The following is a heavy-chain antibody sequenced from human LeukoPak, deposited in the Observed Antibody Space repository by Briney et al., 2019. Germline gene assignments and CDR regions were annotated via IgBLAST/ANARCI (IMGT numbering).Heavy chain of an antibody. D-gene: IGHD2-15*01. V-gene: IGHV4-39*07. CDR2: ISYSGTT. J-gene: IGHJ5*02. Sequence: SETLSLTCTVSGGSISSRPYYWGWVRQPPGKGLEWIGTISYSGTTYYSPSLKSRVTISLDTSKNQFSLKLNSVTAADTAVYYCARVDGSCSGGSCPSGNWFDPWGQGTLVTVSS. CDR1: GGSISSRPYY. CDR3: ARVDGSCSGGSCPSGNWFDP.